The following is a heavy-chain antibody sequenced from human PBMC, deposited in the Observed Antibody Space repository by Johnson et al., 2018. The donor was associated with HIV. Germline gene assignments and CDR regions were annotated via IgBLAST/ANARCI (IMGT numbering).Heavy chain of an antibody. V-gene: IGHV3-66*01. CDR2: IYSGGST. CDR3: TVRISMILALTRRDQDI. D-gene: IGHD3-22*01. CDR1: GFTISSNY. Sequence: VQLVESGGGVVQPGRSLRLSCAASGFTISSNYMSWVRQAPGKGLEWVSLIYSGGSTYYADSVKVRFSISRDHSKNTLYLQMNNLKTEDSAVYYCTVRISMILALTRRDQDIWGQGTMVTVSS. J-gene: IGHJ3*02.